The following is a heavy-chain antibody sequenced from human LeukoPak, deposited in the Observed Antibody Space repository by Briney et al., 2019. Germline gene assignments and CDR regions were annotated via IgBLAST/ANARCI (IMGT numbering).Heavy chain of an antibody. CDR2: IWYDGSNK. CDR1: GFTFSSYG. D-gene: IGHD6-13*01. V-gene: IGHV3-33*01. Sequence: GGSLRLSCAASGFTFSSYGMHWVRQASGKGLEWVAVIWYDGSNKYYADSVKGRFTISRDNSKNTLYLQMNSLRAEDTAVYYCARARIRSSWYFDYWGQGTLVTVSS. J-gene: IGHJ4*02. CDR3: ARARIRSSWYFDY.